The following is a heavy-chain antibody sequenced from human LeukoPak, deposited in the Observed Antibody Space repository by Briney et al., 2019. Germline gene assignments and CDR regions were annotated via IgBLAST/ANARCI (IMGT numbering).Heavy chain of an antibody. V-gene: IGHV4-39*01. J-gene: IGHJ4*02. CDR2: IYYSGST. Sequence: PSETLSLTCTVSGGSISSSSYYWGWIRQPPGKGLEWIGSIYYSGSTYYNPSLKSRVTISVDTSKNQFSLKLSSVTAADTAVYYCARNEDSGEIVVFTNFDYWGQGTLVTVSS. CDR3: ARNEDSGEIVVFTNFDY. D-gene: IGHD2-2*01. CDR1: GGSISSSSYY.